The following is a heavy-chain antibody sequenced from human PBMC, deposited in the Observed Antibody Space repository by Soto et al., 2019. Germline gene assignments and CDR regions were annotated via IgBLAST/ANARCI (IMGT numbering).Heavy chain of an antibody. J-gene: IGHJ5*02. CDR2: IICSGGST. CDR3: AKDQFGSGWTRYNWFDP. CDR1: GFTFSSYA. V-gene: IGHV3-23*01. D-gene: IGHD6-19*01. Sequence: PGGSLRLSCAASGFTFSSYAMSWVRQAPGKGLEWVLAIICSGGSTYYAVSVKGRFTISRDNSKNTLYLQMNSLRAEDTAVYYCAKDQFGSGWTRYNWFDPWGQGTLVTVSS.